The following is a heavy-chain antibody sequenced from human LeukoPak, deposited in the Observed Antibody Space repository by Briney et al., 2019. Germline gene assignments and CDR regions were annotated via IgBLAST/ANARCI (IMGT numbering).Heavy chain of an antibody. CDR2: TSYSGST. J-gene: IGHJ3*02. D-gene: IGHD5-18*01. CDR1: GASISSYY. Sequence: SETLSLTWTVAGASISSYYWSWIRQPPGKGLEWIGYTSYSGSTDYNSSLKSRVTMSVDTLKNQFSLKLSSVIAADTAVYFGVGSGNRGYTYGYSAFDIWGQGTMVTVSS. V-gene: IGHV4-59*08. CDR3: VGSGNRGYTYGYSAFDI.